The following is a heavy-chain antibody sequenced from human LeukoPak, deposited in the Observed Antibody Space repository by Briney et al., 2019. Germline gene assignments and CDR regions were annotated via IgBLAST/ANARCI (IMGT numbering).Heavy chain of an antibody. Sequence: GASVKVSCKASGYTFTSYGISWVRQAPGQGLEWMGWISAYNGNTNYAQKLQGRVTMTTDTSTSTAYMELRSLRSDDTAVYYCARERTIYCSGGSCYPDGPQFDYWGQGTLVTVSS. D-gene: IGHD2-15*01. J-gene: IGHJ4*02. V-gene: IGHV1-18*01. CDR2: ISAYNGNT. CDR3: ARERTIYCSGGSCYPDGPQFDY. CDR1: GYTFTSYG.